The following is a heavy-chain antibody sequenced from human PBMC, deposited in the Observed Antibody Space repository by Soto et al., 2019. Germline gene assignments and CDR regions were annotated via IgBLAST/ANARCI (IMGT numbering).Heavy chain of an antibody. J-gene: IGHJ6*02. CDR3: ARDEGRGSSTYYYYGMDV. D-gene: IGHD2-2*01. CDR2: ISYDGSNK. Sequence: QSGGSLRLSCAASGFTFSSYAMHWVRQAPGKGLEWVAVISYDGSNKYYADSVKGRFTISRDNSKNTLYLQMNSLRAEDTAVYYCARDEGRGSSTYYYYGMDVWGQGTTVTVSS. V-gene: IGHV3-30-3*01. CDR1: GFTFSSYA.